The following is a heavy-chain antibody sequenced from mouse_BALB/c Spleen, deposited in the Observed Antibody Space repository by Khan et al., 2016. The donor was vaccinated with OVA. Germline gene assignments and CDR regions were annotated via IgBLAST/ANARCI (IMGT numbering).Heavy chain of an antibody. Sequence: VQLKESGPGLVKPSQSLSLTCTVTGYSITSGYGWNWIRQFPGNKLEWMGYISYSGSTNYNPSLTSRISITRDTSKNQFFLQLNSVTTEDTATXYCAKTARIKYWGQGTTLTVSS. V-gene: IGHV3-2*02. J-gene: IGHJ2*01. D-gene: IGHD1-2*01. CDR2: ISYSGST. CDR3: AKTARIKY. CDR1: GYSITSGYG.